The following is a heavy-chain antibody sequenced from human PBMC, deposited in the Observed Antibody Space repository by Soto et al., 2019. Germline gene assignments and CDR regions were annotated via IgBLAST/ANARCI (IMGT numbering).Heavy chain of an antibody. CDR1: GFIFSDYA. Sequence: GGSLILSCSASGFIFSDYAMHWVRQAPGKGLEWVANIRQDGSETYYADSVRDRFTISRDNAKNSVYLQMNSLRAEDTAVYYCARDLVPAAISTIKSYWGQGTLVTVSS. D-gene: IGHD2-2*01. CDR3: ARDLVPAAISTIKSY. CDR2: IRQDGSET. V-gene: IGHV3-7*01. J-gene: IGHJ4*02.